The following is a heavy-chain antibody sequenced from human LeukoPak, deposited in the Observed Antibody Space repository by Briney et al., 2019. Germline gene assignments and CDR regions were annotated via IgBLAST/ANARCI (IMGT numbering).Heavy chain of an antibody. D-gene: IGHD3-22*01. Sequence: AGGSLRLSCAASGFTVDSNYLSWVRQAPGKGLEWVSTIYTGGNTYYAASVKGRFTISRDFSKNTVFLHMNSLRAADTAMYYCARGDDSGYYDYFDYWGQGALVTVSS. V-gene: IGHV3-53*01. CDR3: ARGDDSGYYDYFDY. CDR2: IYTGGNT. CDR1: GFTVDSNY. J-gene: IGHJ4*02.